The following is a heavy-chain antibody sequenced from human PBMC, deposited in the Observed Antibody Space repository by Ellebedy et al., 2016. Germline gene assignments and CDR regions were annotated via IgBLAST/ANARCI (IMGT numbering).Heavy chain of an antibody. CDR1: GDSVSMKIGG. D-gene: IGHD5-12*01. Sequence: SQTLSLTCAISGDSVSMKIGGWNWIRQSPSRGLEWLGRTYYTSKWNTDYAPSVKSRMTINVDTSKNQFSLQLNSVTPEDTAVYYCARGWLRTGLDNWGQGNLFTVSS. CDR3: ARGWLRTGLDN. CDR2: TYYTSKWNT. V-gene: IGHV6-1*01. J-gene: IGHJ4*02.